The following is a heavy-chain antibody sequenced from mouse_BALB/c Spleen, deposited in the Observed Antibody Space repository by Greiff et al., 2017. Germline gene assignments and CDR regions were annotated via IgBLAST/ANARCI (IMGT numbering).Heavy chain of an antibody. CDR1: GFTFSDYG. Sequence: EVMLVESGGGLVQPGGSRKLSCAASGFTFSDYGMAWVRQAPGKGPEWVAFISNLAYSIYYADTVTGRFTISRENAKNTLYLEMSSLRSEDTAMYYCARDQVGNYPAWFAYWGQGTLVTVSA. D-gene: IGHD2-1*01. J-gene: IGHJ3*01. CDR2: ISNLAYSI. V-gene: IGHV5-15*02. CDR3: ARDQVGNYPAWFAY.